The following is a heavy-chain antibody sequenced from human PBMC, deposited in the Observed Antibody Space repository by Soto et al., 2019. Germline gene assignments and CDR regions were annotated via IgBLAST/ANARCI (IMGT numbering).Heavy chain of an antibody. CDR3: ARMAGPWYFDL. CDR1: GGSFSGFD. J-gene: IGHJ2*01. CDR2: INHSGSS. Sequence: PSETLSLTCAVHGGSFSGFDWTWIRQPPGKGLEWIGEINHSGSSNYNPPLKSRVTMSLDTSRNQFSLSLNSVTAADTAVYYCARMAGPWYFDLWGRGTLVTVSS. V-gene: IGHV4-34*01.